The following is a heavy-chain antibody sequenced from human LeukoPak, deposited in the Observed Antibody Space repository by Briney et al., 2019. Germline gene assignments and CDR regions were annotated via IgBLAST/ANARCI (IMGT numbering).Heavy chain of an antibody. CDR1: GYTFTSYG. CDR2: ISAYNGDT. Sequence: ASVKVSCKASGYTFTSYGISWVRQAPGQGLEWMGWISAYNGDTNYAQKLQGRVTMTSDTSTSTAYLELRRLRSDDTAVYYCARDGPVQWLAESKYYYCYYGMDVRGKGATVTVSS. D-gene: IGHD6-19*01. J-gene: IGHJ6*04. CDR3: ARDGPVQWLAESKYYYCYYGMDV. V-gene: IGHV1-18*04.